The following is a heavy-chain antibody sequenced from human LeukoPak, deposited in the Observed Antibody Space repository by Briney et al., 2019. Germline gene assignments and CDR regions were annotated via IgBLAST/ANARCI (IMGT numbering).Heavy chain of an antibody. D-gene: IGHD6-13*01. CDR3: AREVQQLYFDY. Sequence: GSLTLSCAASGFTFSSYAMSWVRQAPGKGLEWVSGISGSGGSTYYADSVKGRFTISRDNSKNTLYLQMNSLRVEDTAVYYCAREVQQLYFDYWGQGTLVTVSS. CDR2: ISGSGGST. J-gene: IGHJ4*02. V-gene: IGHV3-23*01. CDR1: GFTFSSYA.